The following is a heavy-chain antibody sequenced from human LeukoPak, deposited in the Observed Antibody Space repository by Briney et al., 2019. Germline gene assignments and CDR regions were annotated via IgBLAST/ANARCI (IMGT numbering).Heavy chain of an antibody. CDR3: AKDTDVLRFLEWLSDGGHFDY. V-gene: IGHV3-23*01. D-gene: IGHD3-3*01. CDR1: GFTFSSYA. CDR2: ISGSGGST. J-gene: IGHJ4*02. Sequence: PGGSLRLSCAASGFTFSSYAMSWVRQAPGKGLEWVSAISGSGGSTYYADSVKGRFTISRDNSKNTLYLQMNSLRAEDTAVYYCAKDTDVLRFLEWLSDGGHFDYWGQGTLVTVSS.